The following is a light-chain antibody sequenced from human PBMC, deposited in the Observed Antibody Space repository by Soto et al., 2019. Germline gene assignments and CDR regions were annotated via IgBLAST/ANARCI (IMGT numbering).Light chain of an antibody. J-gene: IGKJ1*01. V-gene: IGKV3-20*01. CDR3: QQCGSLPGT. Sequence: ETVLTQSPGTLSLSPGERATLSCRASQTVNGNYLGWYQQEPGQAPRLLIYGTSSRATGIPDRFSGRGSGTDFTLTISRLEPEDFAVYYCQQCGSLPGTFGQGTRVEIK. CDR2: GTS. CDR1: QTVNGNY.